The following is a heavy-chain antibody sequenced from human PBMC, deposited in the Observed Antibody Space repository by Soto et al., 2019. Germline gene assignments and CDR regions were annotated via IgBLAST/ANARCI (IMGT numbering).Heavy chain of an antibody. J-gene: IGHJ3*02. CDR2: MSHSGGT. CDR3: ARVERGTATTVVDAFDI. Sequence: QVQLQQGGAGLLKPSETLSLTCAVYGGFVSSGSYYWSWIRQPPGKGLEWIGEMSHSGGTHFNPSLKSRVTISVDTSKNQLSRKMTSVTAADTALYYCARVERGTATTVVDAFDIWGPGTMVTVSS. CDR1: GGFVSSGSYY. V-gene: IGHV4-34*01. D-gene: IGHD1-1*01.